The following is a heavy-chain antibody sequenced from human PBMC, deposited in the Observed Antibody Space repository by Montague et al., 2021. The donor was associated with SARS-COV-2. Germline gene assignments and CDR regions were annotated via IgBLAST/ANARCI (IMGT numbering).Heavy chain of an antibody. D-gene: IGHD1-26*01. CDR3: ARSTVGTSHFDY. V-gene: IGHV4-39*01. CDR1: GGSIFSNSFY. CDR2: VLSSGST. J-gene: IGHJ4*02. Sequence: SETLSLTCTVSGGSIFSNSFYWGWIRQSPGQGLEWIGNVLSSGSTFYNPSLRSRVTMSEDMSKNQFFLKLVSVTAADTAVYYCARSTVGTSHFDYWGQGTLVTVSS.